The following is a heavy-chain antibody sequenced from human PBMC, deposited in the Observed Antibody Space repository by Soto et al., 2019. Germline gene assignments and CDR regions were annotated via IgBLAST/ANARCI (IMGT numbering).Heavy chain of an antibody. CDR2: IIPILGLS. CDR1: GGTFSSYR. V-gene: IGHV1-69*08. J-gene: IGHJ4*02. D-gene: IGHD7-27*01. CDR3: ARDELTGRDDY. Sequence: QVQLVQSGAEVKKPGSSVKVSCKTSGGTFSSYRISWVRQAPGQGLEWMGRIIPILGLSNYAQKFQGRVTITADKSTSTAYMELSSLTSEDTAVYYCARDELTGRDDYWGQGTLVTVSS.